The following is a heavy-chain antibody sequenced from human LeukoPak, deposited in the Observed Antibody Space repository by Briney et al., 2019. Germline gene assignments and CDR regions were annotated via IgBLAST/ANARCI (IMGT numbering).Heavy chain of an antibody. CDR3: AKGGAIFGVVIPYYYYMDV. J-gene: IGHJ6*03. V-gene: IGHV3-30*02. CDR2: IRYDGSNK. CDR1: GFTFSSYG. Sequence: GGSLRLSCAASGFTFSSYGMHWVRQAPGKGLEWVAFIRYDGSNKYYADSVKGRFTISRDNSKNTLYLQMNSLRAEDTAVYYCAKGGAIFGVVIPYYYYMDVWGKGTTVTVSS. D-gene: IGHD3-3*01.